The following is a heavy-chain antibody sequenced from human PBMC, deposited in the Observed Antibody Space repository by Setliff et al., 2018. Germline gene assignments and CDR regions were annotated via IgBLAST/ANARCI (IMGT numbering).Heavy chain of an antibody. CDR3: ARIDATIFAATGPFDP. V-gene: IGHV3-23*03. Sequence: GGSLRLSCAASGFTFSIYAMTWVRQAQGKGLEWVSVIYSGDARTYYADSVKGRFTISRDNSKNSLYLQMNSLRDEDTAIYYCARIDATIFAATGPFDPWGQGTLVTVSS. D-gene: IGHD3-3*01. J-gene: IGHJ5*02. CDR1: GFTFSIYA. CDR2: IYSGDART.